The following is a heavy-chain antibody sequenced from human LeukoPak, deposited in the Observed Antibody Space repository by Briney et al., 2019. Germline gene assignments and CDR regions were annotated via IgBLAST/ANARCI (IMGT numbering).Heavy chain of an antibody. D-gene: IGHD3-22*01. V-gene: IGHV1-46*01. Sequence: ASVKVSCKASGYTFTSYYMHWVRQTPGQGLEWMGIINPSGGSTSYAQKFQGRVTMTTDTSTGTAYMELRSLRSDDTAVYYCAIIMIVVVNPDAFDIWGQGTVVTVSS. CDR1: GYTFTSYY. J-gene: IGHJ3*02. CDR3: AIIMIVVVNPDAFDI. CDR2: INPSGGST.